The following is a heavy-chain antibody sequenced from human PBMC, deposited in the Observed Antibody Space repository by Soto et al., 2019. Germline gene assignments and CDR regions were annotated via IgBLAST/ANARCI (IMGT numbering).Heavy chain of an antibody. CDR2: ISGSGGST. V-gene: IGHV3-23*01. J-gene: IGHJ4*02. Sequence: PGGSLRLSCAASGFTFSSYAMSRVRQAPGKGLEWVSAISGSGGSTYYADSVKGRFTISRDNSKNTLYLQMNSLRAEDTAVYYCAKSYSYGPYYFDYWGQGTLVTVSS. CDR1: GFTFSSYA. CDR3: AKSYSYGPYYFDY. D-gene: IGHD5-18*01.